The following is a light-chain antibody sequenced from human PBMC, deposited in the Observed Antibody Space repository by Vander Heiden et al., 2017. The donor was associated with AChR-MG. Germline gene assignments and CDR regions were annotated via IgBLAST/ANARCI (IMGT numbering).Light chain of an antibody. CDR2: DVS. V-gene: IGLV2-14*01. J-gene: IGLJ3*02. Sequence: QSALTQPASVSGSPGQSITISCTGTSSDVGGYNYVSWYQQHPGKAPKLMIYDVSKRPSGVSNRVSGSKSGNTASLTISGLQAEDEAYYYCSSYTSSSTGVFGGGTKLTVL. CDR3: SSYTSSSTGV. CDR1: SSDVGGYNY.